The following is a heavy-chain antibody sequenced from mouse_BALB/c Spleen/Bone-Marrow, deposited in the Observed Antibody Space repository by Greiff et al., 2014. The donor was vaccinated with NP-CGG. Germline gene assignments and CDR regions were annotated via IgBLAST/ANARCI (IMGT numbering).Heavy chain of an antibody. V-gene: IGHV4-1*02. CDR2: INPDSNTI. Sequence: EVQLQESGGGLVQPGGSLKLSCAASGFDFSRYWMSWVRQAPGKGLEWIGEINPDSNTINYTPSLKDKFIISRDNAKNTLYLQMSKVRSEDSALYYCSRRGYYGGFAYWGQGTLVTVSA. D-gene: IGHD2-3*01. CDR3: SRRGYYGGFAY. J-gene: IGHJ3*01. CDR1: GFDFSRYW.